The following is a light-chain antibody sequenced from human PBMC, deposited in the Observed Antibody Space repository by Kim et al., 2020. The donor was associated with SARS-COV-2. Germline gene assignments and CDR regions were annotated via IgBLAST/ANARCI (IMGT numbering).Light chain of an antibody. J-gene: IGLJ2*01. CDR3: NSRDTNDNVV. CDR2: AKN. V-gene: IGLV3-19*01. CDR1: CLRSYY. Sequence: VAVGQTVRTTCQGDCLRSYYATWYPHKPVQAPILLIYAKNTRPSGIPVRFSGSSSGNTASLTITGTQAEDEADYYCNSRDTNDNVVFGGGTSLTVL.